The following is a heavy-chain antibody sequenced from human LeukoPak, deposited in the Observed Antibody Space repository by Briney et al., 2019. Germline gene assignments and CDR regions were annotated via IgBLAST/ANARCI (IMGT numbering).Heavy chain of an antibody. CDR3: ARAPLHLAMYHYFDY. Sequence: GGSLRLSCAASGFTFSSYGMHWVRQAPGKGLEWVSYISTSSSYIHYADSVNGRFTISRDNAKKSLFLQMNSLRAEDTAVYYCARAPLHLAMYHYFDYWGQGTLVTVSS. V-gene: IGHV3-21*01. CDR2: ISTSSSYI. CDR1: GFTFSSYG. D-gene: IGHD2-2*01. J-gene: IGHJ4*02.